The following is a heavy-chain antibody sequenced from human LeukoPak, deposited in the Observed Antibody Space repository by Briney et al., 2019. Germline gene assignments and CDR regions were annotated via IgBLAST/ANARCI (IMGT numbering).Heavy chain of an antibody. J-gene: IGHJ4*02. CDR1: GYSFTNYD. CDR2: MNPKSGDT. V-gene: IGHV1-8*03. Sequence: GASVKVSCKASGYSFTNYDINWVRQATGQGLEWMGWMNPKSGDTGYSQKFQGRVFITRDTSINTAYMELSSLGSDDTAMYYCARDFSGNYYDYWGQGALVTVSS. CDR3: ARDFSGNYYDY. D-gene: IGHD1-26*01.